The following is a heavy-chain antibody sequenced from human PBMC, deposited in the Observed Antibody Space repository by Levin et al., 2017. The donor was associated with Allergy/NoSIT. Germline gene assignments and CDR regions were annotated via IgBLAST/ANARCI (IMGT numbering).Heavy chain of an antibody. CDR2: IIPNSGDT. Sequence: ASVKVSCKASGYTFSGYYMHWVRQAPGQGLEWMGWIIPNSGDTDYAQKFQGRVTMTRDTSISTAYMELSRLRSDDTAVYYCARATYDFWSGYKTRVFDYWGQGTLVTVSS. D-gene: IGHD3-3*01. CDR3: ARATYDFWSGYKTRVFDY. J-gene: IGHJ4*02. V-gene: IGHV1-2*02. CDR1: GYTFSGYY.